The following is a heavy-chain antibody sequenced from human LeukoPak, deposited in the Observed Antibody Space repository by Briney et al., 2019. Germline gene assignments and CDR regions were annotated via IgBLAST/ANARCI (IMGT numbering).Heavy chain of an antibody. CDR2: INTNTGNP. Sequence: ASVKVSCKASAYTFTSYAMDWVRQPPGQWLEWMGWINTNTGNPTYAQGFTEPFVFSLDTSVSTAYLQISSLKAEDNAVYYCARDNAADKDAFDIWGQGTMVTVSS. J-gene: IGHJ3*02. CDR1: AYTFTSYA. CDR3: ARDNAADKDAFDI. V-gene: IGHV7-4-1*02. D-gene: IGHD6-25*01.